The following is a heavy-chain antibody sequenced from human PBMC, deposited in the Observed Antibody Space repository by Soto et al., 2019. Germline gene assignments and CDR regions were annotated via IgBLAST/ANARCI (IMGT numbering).Heavy chain of an antibody. CDR2: IYHSGAT. J-gene: IGHJ4*02. CDR1: GDSISSGAYY. V-gene: IGHV4-30-4*01. D-gene: IGHD5-12*01. CDR3: ARDGGYATVAW. Sequence: QVQLQESGPGLVQPSQTLSLTCTVSGDSISSGAYYWSWIRQPPGKGLEWIGYIYHSGATYYNPSLETRVPTPVDTSQNQLSLRLSSVTAADTAVYYCARDGGYATVAWWGQGTLVTVSS.